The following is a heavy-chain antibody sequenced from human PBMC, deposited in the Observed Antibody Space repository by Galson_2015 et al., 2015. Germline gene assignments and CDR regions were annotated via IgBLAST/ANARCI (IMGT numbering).Heavy chain of an antibody. Sequence: ETLSLTCAVSGGSISSTNWWSWLRQPPGKGLEWIGEIYHSGSTNYNPSLKSPITISVNRSKNQFSLKLTSVTAADTALYYCARVTTVAPRGFDYWGQGTLVTVSS. CDR1: GGSISSTNW. CDR2: IYHSGST. CDR3: ARVTTVAPRGFDY. J-gene: IGHJ4*02. V-gene: IGHV4-4*02. D-gene: IGHD6-19*01.